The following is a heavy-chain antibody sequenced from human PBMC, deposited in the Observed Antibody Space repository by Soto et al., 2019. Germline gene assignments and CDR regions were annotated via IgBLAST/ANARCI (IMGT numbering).Heavy chain of an antibody. Sequence: GESLKISCKGSGYSFTSYWIGWVRQMPGKGLEWMGIIYPGDSDTRYSPSFQGQVTISADKSISTAYPQWSSLKASDTAMYYCARQREYDFWSGYFTPGNYYGMDVWGQGTTVTVSS. CDR2: IYPGDSDT. D-gene: IGHD3-3*01. CDR3: ARQREYDFWSGYFTPGNYYGMDV. CDR1: GYSFTSYW. V-gene: IGHV5-51*01. J-gene: IGHJ6*02.